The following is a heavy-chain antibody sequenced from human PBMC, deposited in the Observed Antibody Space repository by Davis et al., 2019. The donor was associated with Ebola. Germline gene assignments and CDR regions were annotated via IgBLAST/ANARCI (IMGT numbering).Heavy chain of an antibody. CDR2: IIPFLGKG. V-gene: IGHV1-69*04. J-gene: IGHJ6*02. D-gene: IGHD3-3*01. Sequence: SVKVSCKASGGTFSNSPISWVRQAPGQSLEWMGRIIPFLGKGDYAQKFQGRVTFTADRRTSTAYMELSSLRSEDTAMYFCAREGSPSFGVDVWGQGTTVTVSS. CDR1: GGTFSNSP. CDR3: AREGSPSFGVDV.